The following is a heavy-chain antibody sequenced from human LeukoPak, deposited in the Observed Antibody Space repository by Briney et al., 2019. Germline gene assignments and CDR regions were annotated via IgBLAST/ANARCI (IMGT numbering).Heavy chain of an antibody. V-gene: IGHV4-30-2*01. CDR3: ARTQKLAYCGGDCYGNAFDI. Sequence: SETLSLTCTVSGGSISSGGYYWSWIRQPPGKGLEWIGYIYHSGSTYYNPSLKSRVTISVDRSKNQFSLKLSSVTAADTAVYYCARTQKLAYCGGDCYGNAFDIWGQGTMVTVSS. D-gene: IGHD2-21*01. CDR1: GGSISSGGYY. J-gene: IGHJ3*02. CDR2: IYHSGST.